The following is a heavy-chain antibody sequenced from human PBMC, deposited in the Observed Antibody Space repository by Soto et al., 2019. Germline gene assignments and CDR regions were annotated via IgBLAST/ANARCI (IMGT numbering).Heavy chain of an antibody. CDR3: ARDRFEYSSSAAALH. J-gene: IGHJ4*02. V-gene: IGHV3-33*01. CDR2: IWYDGSNK. Sequence: PGGSLRLSCAASGFTFSSYGMHWVRQAPGKGLEWVAVIWYDGSNKYYADSVKGRFTISRDNSKNTLYLQMNSLRAEDTAVYYCARDRFEYSSSAAALHWGQGTLVTVSS. CDR1: GFTFSSYG. D-gene: IGHD6-6*01.